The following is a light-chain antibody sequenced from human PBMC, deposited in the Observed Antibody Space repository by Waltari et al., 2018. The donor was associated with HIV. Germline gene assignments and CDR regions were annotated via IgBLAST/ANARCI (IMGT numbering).Light chain of an antibody. J-gene: IGLJ2*01. Sequence: SYVLTQPPSVSVAPGQTARITCGGSNLGSKIVHWYQQRPGQAPVLVVYDDSDRPSGIPERFSGSNSGNTATLTISRVEAGDEADYYCQVWDSSSTHAGVVFGGGTKLTVL. CDR3: QVWDSSSTHAGVV. V-gene: IGLV3-21*02. CDR1: NLGSKI. CDR2: DDS.